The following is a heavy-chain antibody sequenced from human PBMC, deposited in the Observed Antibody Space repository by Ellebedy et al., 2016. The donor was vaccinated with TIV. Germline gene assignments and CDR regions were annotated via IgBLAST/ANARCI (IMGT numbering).Heavy chain of an antibody. Sequence: GESLKISXAASGFIFSDHYMDWVRQAPGKGLEWVGRTRNKANSYTTEYAASVKGRFTISRDDSKSIAYLQMNSLKTEDTAVYYCTRDEVGMDVWGQGTTVTVSS. CDR3: TRDEVGMDV. V-gene: IGHV3-72*01. CDR1: GFIFSDHY. CDR2: TRNKANSYTT. J-gene: IGHJ6*02.